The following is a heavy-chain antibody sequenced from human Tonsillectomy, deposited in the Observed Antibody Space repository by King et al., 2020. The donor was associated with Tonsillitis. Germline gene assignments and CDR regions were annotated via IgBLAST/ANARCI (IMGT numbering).Heavy chain of an antibody. J-gene: IGHJ4*02. CDR1: GFTFSRYW. Sequence: VQLVESGGGLVQPGGSLRLSCAVSGFTFSRYWRSWVRQAPGKGLEWVAKRKEDGSDKHYVDSVKGRFTISRDNAKNSLFLQMNSLRAEDTAVYYCATEGGRSGSGYWGQGTLVTVSS. CDR2: RKEDGSDK. CDR3: ATEGGRSGSGY. V-gene: IGHV3-7*01. D-gene: IGHD3-10*01.